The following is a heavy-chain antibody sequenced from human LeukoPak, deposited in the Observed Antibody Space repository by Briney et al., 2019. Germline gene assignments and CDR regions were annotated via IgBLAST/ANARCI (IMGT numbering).Heavy chain of an antibody. CDR3: ARGGSWSFDY. V-gene: IGHV3-21*01. CDR2: ISSTSSYI. D-gene: IGHD3-10*01. CDR1: GFTFSTYS. J-gene: IGHJ4*02. Sequence: PGGSLRLSCAASGFTFSTYSMNWVRQAPGKGLEWVSSISSTSSYIYYADSVKGRFTISRDNAKNSLYLQMNSLRAEDTAVYYCARGGSWSFDYWGQGTLVSVSS.